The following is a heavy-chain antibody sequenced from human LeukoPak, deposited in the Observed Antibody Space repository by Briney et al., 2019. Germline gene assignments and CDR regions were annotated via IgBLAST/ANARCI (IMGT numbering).Heavy chain of an antibody. D-gene: IGHD1-7*01. CDR1: GFTVSSNY. CDR3: ARDGQGDWNYVRGIYYYYGMDV. V-gene: IGHV3-66*01. Sequence: GGSLRLSCAASGFTVSSNYMSWVRQAPGKGLGWVSVIYSGGSTYYADSVKGRFTISRDNSKNTLYLQMNSLRAEDTAVYYCARDGQGDWNYVRGIYYYYGMDVWGQGTTVTVSS. J-gene: IGHJ6*02. CDR2: IYSGGST.